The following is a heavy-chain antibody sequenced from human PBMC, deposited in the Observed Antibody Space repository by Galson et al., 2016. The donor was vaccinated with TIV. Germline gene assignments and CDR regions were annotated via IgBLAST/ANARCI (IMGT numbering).Heavy chain of an antibody. CDR1: GYTFTHYY. Sequence: SVKVSCKASGYTFTHYYMHWVRQAPGQGPEWMGRINPDSGGTDYAQKFQGRVTMTRDTSISTAYMDLSRLRSGDTAVYYCTRERGPGYCSSTSCYGDYGMDVWGQGTTVTVSS. CDR3: TRERGPGYCSSTSCYGDYGMDV. CDR2: INPDSGGT. V-gene: IGHV1-2*06. D-gene: IGHD2-2*03. J-gene: IGHJ6*02.